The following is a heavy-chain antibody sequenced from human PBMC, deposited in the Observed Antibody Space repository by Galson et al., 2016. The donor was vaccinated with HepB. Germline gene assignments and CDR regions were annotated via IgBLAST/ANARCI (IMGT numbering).Heavy chain of an antibody. CDR3: ARETLGDPIDY. CDR2: ISVYNDNT. J-gene: IGHJ4*02. CDR1: GYTFTNYG. D-gene: IGHD4-23*01. Sequence: SVKVSCKASGYTFTNYGISWVRQAPGQGLEWMGWISVYNDNTEYAQNFQGRVTMTADTSTTTAYMELRSLRSDDTAMYYCARETLGDPIDYWGQGTLVTVSS. V-gene: IGHV1-18*01.